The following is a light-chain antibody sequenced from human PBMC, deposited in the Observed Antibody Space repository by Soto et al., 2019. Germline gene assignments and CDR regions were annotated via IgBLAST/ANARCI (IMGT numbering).Light chain of an antibody. V-gene: IGKV1-5*01. J-gene: IGKJ1*01. Sequence: DIQMTQSPSTLSASGGYRVTITCRASQSISTWLAWYQQKPGKAPNLLIFDASSLESGVPSRFSGSGSGTEFTLTINSLQTDDFATYHCQQYSSDLWTFGQGTKVEIK. CDR3: QQYSSDLWT. CDR1: QSISTW. CDR2: DAS.